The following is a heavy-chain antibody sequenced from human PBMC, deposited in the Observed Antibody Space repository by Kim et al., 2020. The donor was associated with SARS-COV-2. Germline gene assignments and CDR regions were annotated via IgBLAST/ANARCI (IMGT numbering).Heavy chain of an antibody. D-gene: IGHD4-17*01. CDR2: INHSGST. V-gene: IGHV4-34*01. J-gene: IGHJ4*02. CDR1: GGSFSGYY. Sequence: SETLSLTCAVYGGSFSGYYWSWIRQPPGKGLEWIGEINHSGSTNYNPSLKSRVTISVDTSKNQFSLKLSSVTAADTAVYYCARGVVTTDDYWGQGTLVTVSS. CDR3: ARGVVTTDDY.